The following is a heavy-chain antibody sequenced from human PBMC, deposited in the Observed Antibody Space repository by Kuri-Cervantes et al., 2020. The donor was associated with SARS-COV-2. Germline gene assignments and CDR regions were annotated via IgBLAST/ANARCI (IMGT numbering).Heavy chain of an antibody. J-gene: IGHJ6*02. Sequence: SVKVSCKASGGTFSTHAINWVRQAPGQGLEWMGTVIPMFGTTHHAQRFQGRLTMTADTSTSIAYMTLSSLRSDDTAVYYCARDRGVEARWEGDYHHVMDVWGPGTTVTVSS. CDR1: GGTFSTHA. CDR3: ARDRGVEARWEGDYHHVMDV. D-gene: IGHD1-26*01. CDR2: VIPMFGTT. V-gene: IGHV1-69*06.